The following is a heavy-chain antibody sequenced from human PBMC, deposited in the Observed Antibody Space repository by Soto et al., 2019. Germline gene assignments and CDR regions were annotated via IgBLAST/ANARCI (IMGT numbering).Heavy chain of an antibody. CDR3: ARASEYCGGDCYKYFQH. CDR1: GFTVSSNY. CDR2: IYSGGST. V-gene: IGHV3-66*01. Sequence: GGSLRLSCAASGFTVSSNYMSWVRQAPGKGLEWVSVIYSGGSTYYADSVKGRFTISRDNSKNTLYLQMNSLRAEDTAVYYCARASEYCGGDCYKYFQHWGQGTLVTVSS. J-gene: IGHJ1*01. D-gene: IGHD2-21*02.